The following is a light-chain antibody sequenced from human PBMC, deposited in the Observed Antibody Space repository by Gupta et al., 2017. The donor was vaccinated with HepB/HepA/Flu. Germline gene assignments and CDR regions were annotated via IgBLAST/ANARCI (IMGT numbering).Light chain of an antibody. V-gene: IGLV1-40*01. J-gene: IGLJ2*01. CDR1: SSNIGAGFD. CDR3: QSYDSSRRGLGI. CDR2: GNS. Sequence: QSVLTQPSSVSGAPGQRVTISCTGSSSNIGAGFDVHWYQQFPRTAPKLLIYGNSRRPSGVPDRFSGSKSGTSTSLAITGLQAEDEADYYCQSYDSSRRGLGIFGGGTKLTVL.